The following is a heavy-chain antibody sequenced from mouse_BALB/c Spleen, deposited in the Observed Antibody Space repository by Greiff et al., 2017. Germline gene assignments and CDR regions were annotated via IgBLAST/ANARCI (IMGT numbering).Heavy chain of an antibody. D-gene: IGHD2-2*01. CDR1: GFTFSSFG. Sequence: EVKLMESGGGLVQPGGSRKFSCAASGFTFSSFGMHWVRQAPEKGLEWVAYISSGSSTIYYADTVKGRFTISRDNPKNTLFLQMTSLRSEDTAMYYCARAGSYGFYAMDYWGQGTSVTVSS. CDR3: ARAGSYGFYAMDY. CDR2: ISSGSSTI. V-gene: IGHV5-17*02. J-gene: IGHJ4*01.